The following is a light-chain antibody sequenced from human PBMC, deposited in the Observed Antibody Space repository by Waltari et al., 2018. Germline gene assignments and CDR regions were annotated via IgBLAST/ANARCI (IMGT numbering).Light chain of an antibody. CDR1: QNIRSNC. CDR3: QQYGSSPFI. V-gene: IGKV3-20*01. J-gene: IGKJ3*01. CDR2: DAS. Sequence: EIVLTQSPGTLSLSPGERATLSCRDSQNIRSNCLAWYRQKPGQAPRPLIYDASTRATGIPDRFSGSGSGTDFTLTISRLEPEDFAVYYCQQYGSSPFIFGPGTKVDIK.